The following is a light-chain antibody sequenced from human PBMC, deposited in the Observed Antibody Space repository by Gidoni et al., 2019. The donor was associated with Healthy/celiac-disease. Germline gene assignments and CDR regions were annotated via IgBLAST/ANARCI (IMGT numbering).Light chain of an antibody. CDR1: QSVSSN. J-gene: IGKJ4*01. CDR2: GAS. V-gene: IGKV3-15*01. CDR3: QQYNNGHPLT. Sequence: EIVMTQSPATLSVSPGERATLSCRASQSVSSNLAWYQQKPGQAPRLLIYGASTRATGSPARFSGSGSGTEFTLTISSLQSEDFAVYDCQQYNNGHPLTFGGGTKVEIK.